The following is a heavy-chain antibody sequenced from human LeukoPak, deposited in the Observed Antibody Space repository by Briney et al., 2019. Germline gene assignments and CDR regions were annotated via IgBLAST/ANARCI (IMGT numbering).Heavy chain of an antibody. V-gene: IGHV4-59*01. D-gene: IGHD3-22*01. J-gene: IGHJ3*02. CDR2: IYYSGST. CDR3: ARDPYYYDSSGYSSSHAFDI. CDR1: GGSISSYY. Sequence: PSETLSLTCTVSGGSISSYYRSWIRQPPGKGLEWIGYIYYSGSTNYNPSLKSRVTISVDTSKNQFSLKLSSVTAADTAVYYCARDPYYYDSSGYSSSHAFDIWGQGTMVTVSS.